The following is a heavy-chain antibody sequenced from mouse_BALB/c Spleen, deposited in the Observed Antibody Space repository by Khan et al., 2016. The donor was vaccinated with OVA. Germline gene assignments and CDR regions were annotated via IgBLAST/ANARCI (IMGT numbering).Heavy chain of an antibody. V-gene: IGHV2-2*02. Sequence: VQLQESGPGLVAPSQSLSITCTVSGFSLTNYSVHWVRQSPGKGLEWLGVIWSAGSTDYNAAFISRLTIRKDNSRSQVFFKMNSLQPNDTAIYYCARRGYDYGRGALFAYWGQGTLVTVSA. CDR1: GFSLTNYS. CDR3: ARRGYDYGRGALFAY. CDR2: IWSAGST. D-gene: IGHD2-4*01. J-gene: IGHJ3*01.